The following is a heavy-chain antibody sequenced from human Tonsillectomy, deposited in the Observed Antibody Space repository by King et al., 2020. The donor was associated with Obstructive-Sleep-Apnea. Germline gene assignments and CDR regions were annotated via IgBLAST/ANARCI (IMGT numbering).Heavy chain of an antibody. V-gene: IGHV3-30-3*01. CDR1: EFTFSKYA. D-gene: IGHD3-10*01. J-gene: IGHJ4*02. Sequence: VQLVESGGGVVQPGRSLRLSCAASEFTFSKYAMNWVRQAPGKGLEWVAVISYDGSNTYYADSVKGRFTISRDNSKNTLYLQMNSLRAEDTAVYFCAREEDFSGSYYIGRGSFDYWGLGTLVTVSS. CDR2: ISYDGSNT. CDR3: AREEDFSGSYYIGRGSFDY.